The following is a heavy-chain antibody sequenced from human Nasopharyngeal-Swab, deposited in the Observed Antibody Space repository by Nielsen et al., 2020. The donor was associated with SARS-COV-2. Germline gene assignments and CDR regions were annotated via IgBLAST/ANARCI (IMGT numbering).Heavy chain of an antibody. CDR3: AREFPENNWNYFTGWDRYYYYYYGMDV. D-gene: IGHD1-7*01. CDR1: GFTFSSYS. V-gene: IGHV3-48*04. CDR2: ISSSSSTI. J-gene: IGHJ6*02. Sequence: GGSLRLSCAASGFTFSSYSMNWVRQAPGKGLEWVSYISSSSSTIYYADSVKGRFTISRDNAKNSLYLQMNSLRAEDTAVYYCAREFPENNWNYFTGWDRYYYYYYGMDVWGQGTTVTVSS.